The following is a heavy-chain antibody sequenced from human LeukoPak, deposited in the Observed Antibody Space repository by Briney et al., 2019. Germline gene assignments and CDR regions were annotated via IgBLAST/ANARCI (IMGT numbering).Heavy chain of an antibody. V-gene: IGHV3-7*03. CDR2: IKQDGSEK. J-gene: IGHJ4*02. Sequence: GGSLRLSCAASGFTFSSYWMSWVRQAPGKGLEWGANIKQDGSEKYYVDSVKGRFTISRDNSKNTLYLQMNSLRAEDTAVYYCANALATGYCSGGSCYSGPGYWGQGTLVTVSS. D-gene: IGHD2-15*01. CDR3: ANALATGYCSGGSCYSGPGY. CDR1: GFTFSSYW.